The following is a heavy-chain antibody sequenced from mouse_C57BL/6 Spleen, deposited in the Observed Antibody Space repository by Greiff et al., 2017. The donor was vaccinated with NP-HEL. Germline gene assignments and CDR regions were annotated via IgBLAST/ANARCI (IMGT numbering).Heavy chain of an antibody. CDR3: ARSGEYGSSEDY. V-gene: IGHV1-4*01. Sequence: VQLQQSGAELARPGASVKMSCKASGYTFTSYTMHWVKQRPGQGLDWIGYINPSSGYTKYNQKFKDKATLTADKSSSTSYMQLSSLTSEDSAVYYEARSGEYGSSEDYWGQGTTLTVSS. CDR1: GYTFTSYT. J-gene: IGHJ2*01. CDR2: INPSSGYT. D-gene: IGHD1-1*01.